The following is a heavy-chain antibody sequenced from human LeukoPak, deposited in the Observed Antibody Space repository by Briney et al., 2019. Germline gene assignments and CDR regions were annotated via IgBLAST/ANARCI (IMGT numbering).Heavy chain of an antibody. CDR2: IIPILGIA. J-gene: IGHJ4*02. CDR3: ARAGTSSFDY. D-gene: IGHD1-1*01. V-gene: IGHV1-69*02. CDR1: GGTFSSYT. Sequence: ASVKVSCKASGGTFSSYTISWVRQAPGQGLEWMRRIIPILGIANYAQKFQGRVTITADKSTSTAYMELSSLRSEDTAVYYCARAGTSSFDYWGQGTLVTVSS.